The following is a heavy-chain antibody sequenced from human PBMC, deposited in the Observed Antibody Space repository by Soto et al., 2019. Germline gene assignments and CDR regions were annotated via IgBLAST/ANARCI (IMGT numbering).Heavy chain of an antibody. CDR1: GFTFDDYA. CDR2: ISRNSGSI. D-gene: IGHD6-19*01. V-gene: IGHV3-9*01. J-gene: IGHJ4*02. CDR3: AKELPHIGVAGRDY. Sequence: EVQLVESGGGLVQPGRSLRLSCAASGFTFDDYAMHWVRQAPGKGLEWVSGISRNSGSIGYADSVKGRFAISRDNAKNSLYLQMNSLRAEDTALYYCAKELPHIGVAGRDYWGQGTLVTVSS.